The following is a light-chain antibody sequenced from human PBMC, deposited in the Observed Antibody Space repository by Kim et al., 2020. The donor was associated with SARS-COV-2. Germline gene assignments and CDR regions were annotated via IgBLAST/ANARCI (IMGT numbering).Light chain of an antibody. Sequence: EIVMTQSPATLSVSPGERATLSCRASQSVSSNLAWYQQKPGRAPRLLIYGASTRATGIPGRFSGSGSGTEFTLTISSLQSEDFAVYYCQQYNNYVPITFGQGTRLEIK. CDR2: GAS. CDR3: QQYNNYVPIT. V-gene: IGKV3D-15*01. CDR1: QSVSSN. J-gene: IGKJ5*01.